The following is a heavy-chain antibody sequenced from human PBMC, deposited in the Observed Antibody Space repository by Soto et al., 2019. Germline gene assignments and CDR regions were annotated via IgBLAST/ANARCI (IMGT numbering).Heavy chain of an antibody. Sequence: QVLLQESGPGLVKPSQTLSLTCTVSGGSISSATYYWSWIRQPPGKGLEWIGYIYYSGTTYYSPCLATRVTISVDTSKNQFSLNLSSVTAADTAVYYCARDQVFGVVPTYEALDIWGQGTKVTVSS. CDR3: ARDQVFGVVPTYEALDI. J-gene: IGHJ3*02. CDR1: GGSISSATYY. D-gene: IGHD3-3*01. V-gene: IGHV4-31*03. CDR2: IYYSGTT.